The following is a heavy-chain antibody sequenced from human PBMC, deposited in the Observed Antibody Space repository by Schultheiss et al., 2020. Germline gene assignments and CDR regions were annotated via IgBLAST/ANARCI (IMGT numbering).Heavy chain of an antibody. CDR2: IYHSGST. Sequence: ESLKISCAASGFTFSSYAMSWVRQAPGKGLEWIGEIYHSGSTNYNPSLKTRVTISIDRANNQFSLNLSSVTAADTAVYYCASTYYYDSSGYYYIGSYYYGMDVWGQGTTVTVSS. J-gene: IGHJ6*02. D-gene: IGHD3-22*01. CDR1: GFTFSSYAM. V-gene: IGHV4/OR15-8*01. CDR3: ASTYYYDSSGYYYIGSYYYGMDV.